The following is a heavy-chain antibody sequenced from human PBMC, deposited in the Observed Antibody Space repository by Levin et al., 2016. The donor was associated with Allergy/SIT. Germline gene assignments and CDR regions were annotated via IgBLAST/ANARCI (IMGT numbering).Heavy chain of an antibody. D-gene: IGHD3-3*01. J-gene: IGHJ4*02. Sequence: GESLKISCKGSGYSFANSWITWVRQMPGKGLEWMGRIDPSGSYTNYSPSFRGHITISADKSINTAYLQWSSLKASDTAIYYCASAHYDFWTEYWGQGTLVTVSS. CDR3: ASAHYDFWTEY. CDR2: IDPSGSYT. CDR1: GYSFANSW. V-gene: IGHV5-10-1*01.